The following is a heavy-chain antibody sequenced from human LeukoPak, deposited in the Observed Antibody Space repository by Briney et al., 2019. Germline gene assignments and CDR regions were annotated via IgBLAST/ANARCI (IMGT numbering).Heavy chain of an antibody. V-gene: IGHV1-18*01. CDR3: ARNAYYYDSSGYYTDY. D-gene: IGHD3-22*01. J-gene: IGHJ4*02. Sequence: ASVKVSCKASGYTFTSYGISWVRQAPGQGLEWMGWISAYNGNTTYAQKLQGRVTMTTDTSTSKAYMELGSLRSDDTAVYYCARNAYYYDSSGYYTDYWGQGTLVTVSS. CDR2: ISAYNGNT. CDR1: GYTFTSYG.